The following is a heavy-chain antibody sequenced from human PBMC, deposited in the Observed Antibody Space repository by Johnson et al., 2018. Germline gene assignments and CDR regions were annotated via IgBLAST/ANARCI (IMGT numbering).Heavy chain of an antibody. CDR1: AFAFNSFW. J-gene: IGHJ6*03. D-gene: IGHD6-19*01. CDR2: INEDGRER. Sequence: VQLVESGGGLVQPGGSLRLSCEASAFAFNSFWMSWVRQAPGKGLEWVANINEDGRERDYVDAVKGRVTLTRYNAKNSLYLHMKSLRAEDTAVYYCARARHVPVAGAHNYPYMDVWGKGTTVTVSS. V-gene: IGHV3-7*01. CDR3: ARARHVPVAGAHNYPYMDV.